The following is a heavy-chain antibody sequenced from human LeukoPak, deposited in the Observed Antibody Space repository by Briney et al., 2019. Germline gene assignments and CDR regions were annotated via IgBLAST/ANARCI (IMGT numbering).Heavy chain of an antibody. CDR1: GFTFSNYW. CDR3: ALVGGGY. J-gene: IGHJ4*02. D-gene: IGHD2-15*01. CDR2: INSDGSSR. V-gene: IGHV3-74*01. Sequence: PGGSLRLSCAASGFTFSNYWMHWVRHAPGKGLVWVSSINSDGSSRNYADSVKGRFSISRDNAKNTLYLQMNSLRAEDTAVYYCALVGGGYWGQGTLVTVSS.